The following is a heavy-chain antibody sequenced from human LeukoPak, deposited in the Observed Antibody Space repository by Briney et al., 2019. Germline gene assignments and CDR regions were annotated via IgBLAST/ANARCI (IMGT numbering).Heavy chain of an antibody. D-gene: IGHD3-10*01. CDR2: ISAYNGNT. CDR3: ARDLKRAEWFGESDYYMDV. V-gene: IGHV1-18*01. CDR1: GYTFTSYG. J-gene: IGHJ6*03. Sequence: ASVTVSCKASGYTFTSYGISWVRQAPGQGLEWMGWISAYNGNTNYAQKLQGRVTMTTDTSTSTAYMELRSLRSDDTAVYYCARDLKRAEWFGESDYYMDVWGKGTTVTVSS.